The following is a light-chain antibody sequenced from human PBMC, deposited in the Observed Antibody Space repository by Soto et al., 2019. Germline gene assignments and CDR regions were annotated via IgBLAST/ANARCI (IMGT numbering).Light chain of an antibody. V-gene: IGLV2-14*01. CDR3: NSYTNSSAVV. CDR1: RDDIGAYDY. J-gene: IGLJ2*01. Sequence: QSVLTQPDSVSGSPGQSITISCAGTRDDIGAYDYVSWYQQHPGNAPKLLVYEVTNRPSGVSDRFSGSKSGNTASLTISGLQAEDEADYYCNSYTNSSAVVFGGGTKVTV. CDR2: EVT.